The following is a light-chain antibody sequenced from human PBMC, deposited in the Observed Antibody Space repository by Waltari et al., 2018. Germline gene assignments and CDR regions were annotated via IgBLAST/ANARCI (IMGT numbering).Light chain of an antibody. CDR2: GAS. CDR1: QSVSRT. Sequence: IVLTQSPGTLSLSPGERATLSCRASQSVSRTLAWYQQKPGQAPRLLIYGASTRAAGIPDRFSGSGSGTVFSLTISRLEPEDFAVYYCQHYVRLPVTFGQGTKVEIK. CDR3: QHYVRLPVT. V-gene: IGKV3-20*01. J-gene: IGKJ1*01.